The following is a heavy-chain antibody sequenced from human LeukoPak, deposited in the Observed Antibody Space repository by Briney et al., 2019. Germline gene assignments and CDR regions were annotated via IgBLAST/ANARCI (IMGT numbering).Heavy chain of an antibody. CDR2: IYPRDSDT. J-gene: IGHJ4*02. CDR3: VIQGHFREFDC. CDR1: GYSFTTFW. V-gene: IGHV5-51*01. D-gene: IGHD3-10*01. Sequence: GESLKISCQGSGYSFTTFWIGWVRQMPGKGLEWMGIIYPRDSDTRYSPSFQGQVTISADKSTNTAYVQWSSLQASDTAIYYCVIQGHFREFDCWGQGTLVTVSS.